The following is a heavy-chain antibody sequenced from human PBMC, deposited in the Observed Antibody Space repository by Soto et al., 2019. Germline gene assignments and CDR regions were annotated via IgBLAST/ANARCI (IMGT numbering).Heavy chain of an antibody. CDR3: ARTAFGDYLGFDY. V-gene: IGHV1-69*06. D-gene: IGHD4-17*01. Sequence: QVKLVQSWAEVKKPGSSVKVSCQASGGTFSSYAISWVRQATGQGLEWMGGIIPIFGTANYAQKFQGRVTITADNSTSTAYMELSSLRSEDTAVYYCARTAFGDYLGFDYWGQGTLVTVSS. J-gene: IGHJ4*02. CDR1: GGTFSSYA. CDR2: IIPIFGTA.